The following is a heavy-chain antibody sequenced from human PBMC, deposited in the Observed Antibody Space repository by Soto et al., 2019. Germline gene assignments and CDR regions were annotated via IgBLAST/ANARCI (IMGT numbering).Heavy chain of an antibody. Sequence: QLHLVQSGAEVKKPGSSVKVSCKASGGTFRNYAVNWARQAPGQGLEWMGGIIPIFGTANYAQKFQGRVAITADESTSTAYMEPSSLRSDDTAVYYCARGREYGDYYFDYWGQGTLVTVSS. D-gene: IGHD4-17*01. CDR3: ARGREYGDYYFDY. J-gene: IGHJ4*02. CDR1: GGTFRNYA. V-gene: IGHV1-69*01. CDR2: IIPIFGTA.